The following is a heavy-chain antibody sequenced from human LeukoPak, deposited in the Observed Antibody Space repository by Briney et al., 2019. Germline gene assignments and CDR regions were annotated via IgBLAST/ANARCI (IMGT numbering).Heavy chain of an antibody. CDR2: INHSGST. D-gene: IGHD3-22*01. Sequence: SETPSLTCAVYGGSFSGYYWSWIRQPPGKGLEWIGEINHSGSTNYNPSLKSRVTISVDTSKNQFSLKLSSVTAADTAVYYCARGLGGTGGYSSGYYHYYYYYYMDVWGKGTTVTVSS. J-gene: IGHJ6*03. CDR3: ARGLGGTGGYSSGYYHYYYYYYMDV. CDR1: GGSFSGYY. V-gene: IGHV4-34*01.